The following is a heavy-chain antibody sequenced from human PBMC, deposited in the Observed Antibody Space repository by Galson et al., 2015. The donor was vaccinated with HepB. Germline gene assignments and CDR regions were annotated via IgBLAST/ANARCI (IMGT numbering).Heavy chain of an antibody. D-gene: IGHD2-21*01. Sequence: SLRLSCAASGFTFGDYAINWFRQAPGKGLEWVGFIRSKAYGGTTEYAASVKGRFTVSRDDSKSIAYLQMNSLKTEDTAVYYCTRIERHVVIVYYYYMDVWGKGTTVTVSS. V-gene: IGHV3-49*03. CDR2: IRSKAYGGTT. CDR1: GFTFGDYA. J-gene: IGHJ6*03. CDR3: TRIERHVVIVYYYYMDV.